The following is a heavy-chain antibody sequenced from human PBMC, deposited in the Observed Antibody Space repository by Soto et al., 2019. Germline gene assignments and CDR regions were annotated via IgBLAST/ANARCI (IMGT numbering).Heavy chain of an antibody. CDR3: AKLRTAYFDY. Sequence: SETLSLTCTVSGGSISSYYWSWIRQPPGKGLEWIGYIYYSGSTNYNPSLKSRVTISVDTSKNQFSLKLSSVTAADTAVYYCAKLRTAYFDYWGQGPLVTVSS. CDR1: GGSISSYY. D-gene: IGHD3-16*01. V-gene: IGHV4-59*08. CDR2: IYYSGST. J-gene: IGHJ4*02.